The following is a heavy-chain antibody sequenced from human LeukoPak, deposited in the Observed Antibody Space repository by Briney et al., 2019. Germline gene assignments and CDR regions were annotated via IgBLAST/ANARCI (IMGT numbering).Heavy chain of an antibody. D-gene: IGHD2-15*01. CDR2: INPNSGGT. J-gene: IGHJ4*02. CDR1: VYIFTGYY. Sequence: ASVKVSCKASVYIFTGYYMHWVRQAPGQGLEWMGWINPNSGGTNYAQKFQGRVTMTRDTSISTAYMELSRLRSDDTAVYYCAREIPAYCSGGSCYLWGQGTLVTVSS. CDR3: AREIPAYCSGGSCYL. V-gene: IGHV1-2*02.